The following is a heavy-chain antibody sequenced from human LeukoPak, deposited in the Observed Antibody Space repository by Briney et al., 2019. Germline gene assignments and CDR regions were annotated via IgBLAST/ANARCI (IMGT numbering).Heavy chain of an antibody. CDR1: GYTFTGYY. CDR3: ARRGGSYHIDY. V-gene: IGHV1-8*03. CDR2: MNPNSGNT. Sequence: ASVKVSCKASGYTFTGYYMHWVRQATGQGLEWMGWMNPNSGNTGYAQKFQGRVTITKNTSISTAYMELSSLRSEDTAVYYCARRGGSYHIDYWGQGTLVTVSS. D-gene: IGHD1-26*01. J-gene: IGHJ4*02.